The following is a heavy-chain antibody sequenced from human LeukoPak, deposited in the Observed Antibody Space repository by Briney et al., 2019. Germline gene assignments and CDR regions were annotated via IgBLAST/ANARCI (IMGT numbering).Heavy chain of an antibody. V-gene: IGHV3-9*01. CDR3: GKGYGSGLPYGMDA. D-gene: IGHD4-17*01. Sequence: PGGSLRLSCAASGFTFDDYAMHWVRQAPGKGLEWVSGISWNSGSIAYADSVKGRFTISRDNAKNSLYLQMNSLRPEDTALYYCGKGYGSGLPYGMDAWGQGTTVTVSS. CDR2: ISWNSGSI. J-gene: IGHJ6*02. CDR1: GFTFDDYA.